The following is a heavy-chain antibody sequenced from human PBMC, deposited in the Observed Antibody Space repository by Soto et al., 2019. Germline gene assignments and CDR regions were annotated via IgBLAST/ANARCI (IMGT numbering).Heavy chain of an antibody. CDR1: GDPISSGYY. J-gene: IGHJ6*02. V-gene: IGHV4-38-2*02. CDR2: IYHSGTT. CDR3: AREGIEWELLGYYYYYGMDV. Sequence: PSETLSLTCAVSGDPISSGYYWAWIRQPPGKGLEWIGSIYHSGTTYYNPSLKSRVTVSVDTSKNQFSLKLSSVTPADTAVYYCAREGIEWELLGYYYYYGMDVWGQGTTVTVSS. D-gene: IGHD1-26*01.